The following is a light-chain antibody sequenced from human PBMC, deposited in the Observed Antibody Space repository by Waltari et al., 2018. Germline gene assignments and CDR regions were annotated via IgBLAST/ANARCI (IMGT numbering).Light chain of an antibody. V-gene: IGKV4-1*01. CDR1: QRVLYSSHNKDY. CDR3: QQYYSTPLT. Sequence: DIVMTQSPDSLAVSLGERATINCKSSQRVLYSSHNKDYLAWYQQRPGQPPKLLMYWASTRESGVPDRVSGSGSGTDFTLTISSLQAEDVAVYYCQQYYSTPLTFGGGTKVEIK. CDR2: WAS. J-gene: IGKJ4*01.